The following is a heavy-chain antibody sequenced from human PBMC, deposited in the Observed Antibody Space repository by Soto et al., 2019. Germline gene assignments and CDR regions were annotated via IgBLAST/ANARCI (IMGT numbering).Heavy chain of an antibody. D-gene: IGHD3-22*01. J-gene: IGHJ4*02. CDR1: GGTFSSYT. V-gene: IGHV1-69*02. CDR3: ARGSDSSGYAFDY. CDR2: IIPILGIA. Sequence: QVQLVQSGAEVKKPGSSVKVSCKASGGTFSSYTISWVRQAPGQGLEWMGRIIPILGIANYAQKFQGRVTITAEKSTSTAYMELSSLRSEDTAVYYCARGSDSSGYAFDYWGQGTLVTVSS.